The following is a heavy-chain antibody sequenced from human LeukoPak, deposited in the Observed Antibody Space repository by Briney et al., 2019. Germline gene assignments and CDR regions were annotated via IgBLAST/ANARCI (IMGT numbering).Heavy chain of an antibody. CDR1: GFTFSSYG. CDR2: IWYDGSNK. Sequence: PGGSLRLSCAASGFTFSSYGMHWVRQAPGKGLEWVAVIWYDGSNKYYADSVKGRFTISRDNSKNTLYLQMNSLRAEDTAVYYCARDGGPAAGSNNFDYWGRGTLVTVSS. J-gene: IGHJ4*02. D-gene: IGHD6-13*01. CDR3: ARDGGPAAGSNNFDY. V-gene: IGHV3-33*01.